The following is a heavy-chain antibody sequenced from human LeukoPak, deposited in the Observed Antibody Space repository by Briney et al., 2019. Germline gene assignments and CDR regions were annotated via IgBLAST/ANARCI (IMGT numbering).Heavy chain of an antibody. J-gene: IGHJ3*02. D-gene: IGHD1-26*01. Sequence: GMSLILSCAASGFTFGDYAMHCVRQAPGKGLEWVSGITWNSFNILYADSVKGRFTISRDNAKNSLYLQMNSLRPEDMALYYCVKAVGVASRIVDALLIWGQGTMVTVSS. CDR1: GFTFGDYA. CDR2: ITWNSFNI. V-gene: IGHV3-9*03. CDR3: VKAVGVASRIVDALLI.